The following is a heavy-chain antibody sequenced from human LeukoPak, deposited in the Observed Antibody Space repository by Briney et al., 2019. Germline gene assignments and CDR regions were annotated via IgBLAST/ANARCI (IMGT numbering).Heavy chain of an antibody. CDR2: ISYDGSNK. CDR3: AKDPDSSSWYY. J-gene: IGHJ4*02. D-gene: IGHD6-13*01. V-gene: IGHV3-30*04. Sequence: SGGSLRLSCAASGFTFSSYAMHWVRQAPGKGLEWAAVISYDGSNKYYADSVKGRFTISRDNSKNTLYLQMNSLRAEDTAVYYCAKDPDSSSWYYWGQGTLVTVSS. CDR1: GFTFSSYA.